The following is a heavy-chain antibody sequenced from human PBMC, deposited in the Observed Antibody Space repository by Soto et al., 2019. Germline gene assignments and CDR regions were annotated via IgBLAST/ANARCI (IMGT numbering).Heavy chain of an antibody. D-gene: IGHD5-12*01. J-gene: IGHJ4*02. CDR3: EKDKRFGSWLLDY. Sequence: PGGSLRLSCAASGFTFSSYAMSWVRQATGKGLEWISAISGSGGSTYYADSVKGRFTISRDNSKNTLYLQMNSLRAEDTAVYYCEKDKRFGSWLLDYWGQGTLVTVSS. V-gene: IGHV3-23*01. CDR1: GFTFSSYA. CDR2: ISGSGGST.